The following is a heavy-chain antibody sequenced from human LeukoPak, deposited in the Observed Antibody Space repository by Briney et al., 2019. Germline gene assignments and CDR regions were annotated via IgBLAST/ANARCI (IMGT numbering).Heavy chain of an antibody. V-gene: IGHV4-59*11. CDR3: ARVSAPFWFDP. CDR2: IYYSGST. J-gene: IGHJ5*02. CDR1: GGSISSHY. Sequence: PSETLSLTCTVSGGSISSHYWSWIRQPPRKGLEWIGYIYYSGSTNYNPSLKSRVTISVDTSKNQFSLKLSSVTAADTAVYYCARVSAPFWFDPWGQGTLVTVSS.